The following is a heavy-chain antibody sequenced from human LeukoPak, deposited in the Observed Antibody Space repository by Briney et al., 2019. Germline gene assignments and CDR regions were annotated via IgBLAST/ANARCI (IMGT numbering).Heavy chain of an antibody. CDR3: ARDPDSSGYSVDY. J-gene: IGHJ4*02. D-gene: IGHD3-22*01. Sequence: SETLSLTCTVSGGSISSSSYYWGWIRQPPGKGLEWIGSIYYSGSTYYNPSLKSRVTISVDTSKNQFSLKLSSVTAADTAVYYCARDPDSSGYSVDYWGQGTLVTVSS. CDR2: IYYSGST. CDR1: GGSISSSSYY. V-gene: IGHV4-39*07.